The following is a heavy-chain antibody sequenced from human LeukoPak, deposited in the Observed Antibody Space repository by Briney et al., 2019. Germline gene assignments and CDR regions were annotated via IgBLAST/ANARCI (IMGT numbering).Heavy chain of an antibody. J-gene: IGHJ3*02. V-gene: IGHV4-30-4*08. CDR1: GGSISSGDYY. Sequence: PSQTLSLTCTVSGGSISSGDYYWSWIRQPPGKGLEWIGYIYYSGSTYYNPSLKSRVTISVDTSKNQFSLKLSSVTAADTAVYYCATYYYGSGSYYKSAFDIWGQGTMVTVSS. CDR2: IYYSGST. D-gene: IGHD3-10*01. CDR3: ATYYYGSGSYYKSAFDI.